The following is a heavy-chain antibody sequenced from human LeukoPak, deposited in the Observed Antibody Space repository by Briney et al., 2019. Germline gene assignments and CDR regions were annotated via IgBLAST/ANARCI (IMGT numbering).Heavy chain of an antibody. CDR3: ARPDFWSGYANY. CDR2: INHSGTT. Sequence: SETLSLTCTVHGGSFSGYYWSWIRQPPGKGLEWIGEINHSGTTSYNPSLKSRVTISVDKSKNQFSLKLNSVTAADTAVYYCARPDFWSGYANYWGQGTLVTVSS. V-gene: IGHV4-34*01. J-gene: IGHJ4*02. D-gene: IGHD3-3*01. CDR1: GGSFSGYY.